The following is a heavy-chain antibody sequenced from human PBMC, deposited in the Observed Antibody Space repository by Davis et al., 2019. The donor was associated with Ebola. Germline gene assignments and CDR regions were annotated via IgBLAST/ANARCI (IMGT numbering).Heavy chain of an antibody. V-gene: IGHV4-4*02. CDR1: GDSISSSNW. D-gene: IGHD3-3*01. Sequence: SETLSLTCAVSGDSISSSNWWSWVRQPPGKGLEWIGEISQSGSTNYNPSLKSRVTISVDTSKNQFSLKLSSVTAADTAVYYCARARGISTWFDPWGQGTLVTVSS. CDR3: ARARGISTWFDP. CDR2: ISQSGST. J-gene: IGHJ5*02.